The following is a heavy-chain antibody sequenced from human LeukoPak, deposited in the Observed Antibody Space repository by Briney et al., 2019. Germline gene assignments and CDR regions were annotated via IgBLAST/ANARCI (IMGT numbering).Heavy chain of an antibody. CDR2: IYTSGST. V-gene: IGHV4-4*07. Sequence: PSETLSLTCTVSGGSISSYYWSWIRQPAGKGLEWIGRIYTSGSTNYNPSLKSRVTMSVDTSKNQFSLKLSSVTAADTAVYYCASSAGIAAALSFDYWGQGTLVTVSS. D-gene: IGHD6-13*01. J-gene: IGHJ4*02. CDR1: GGSISSYY. CDR3: ASSAGIAAALSFDY.